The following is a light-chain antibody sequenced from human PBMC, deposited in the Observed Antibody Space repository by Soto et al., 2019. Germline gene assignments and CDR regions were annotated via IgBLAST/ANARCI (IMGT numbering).Light chain of an antibody. CDR1: QRVPSDY. Sequence: EIVLTQSPGTLSLSPGQRATLPCRASQRVPSDYLAWYQQRPGQAPRLLIYGASRRATGIPDRFSGSGSGTDFILTINRLGPEDFAVYYCHQYGNSPQTFGQGTKVEIK. J-gene: IGKJ1*01. CDR2: GAS. CDR3: HQYGNSPQT. V-gene: IGKV3-20*01.